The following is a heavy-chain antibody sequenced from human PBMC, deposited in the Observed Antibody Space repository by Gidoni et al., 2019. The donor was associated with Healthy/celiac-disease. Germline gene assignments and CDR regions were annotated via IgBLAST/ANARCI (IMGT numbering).Heavy chain of an antibody. CDR2: ISSSSSYT. CDR3: ARDRKRGQMVIVDY. Sequence: QVQLVESGGGLVKPGGSLSLSGAASGLTFSDYYMSWIRQAPGKGLGWVSYISSSSSYTNYEDSVKGRFTISRDNAKNSLYLQMNSLRAEDTAVYYCARDRKRGQMVIVDYWGQGTLVTVSS. V-gene: IGHV3-11*06. J-gene: IGHJ4*02. D-gene: IGHD2-21*01. CDR1: GLTFSDYY.